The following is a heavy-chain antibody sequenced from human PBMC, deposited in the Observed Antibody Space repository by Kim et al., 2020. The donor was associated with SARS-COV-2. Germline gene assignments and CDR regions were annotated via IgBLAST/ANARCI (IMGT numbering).Heavy chain of an antibody. J-gene: IGHJ4*02. Sequence: ASVKVSCKTFGYTFTNYYIHWVRQAPGQGLEWMGMINPDGGSTIYARRFQGRVTMSRDTSMATVYMELSSLRYEDAAVYYCARDYGSGRRYDSWGQGPLVPVS. CDR3: ARDYGSGRRYDS. CDR2: INPDGGST. CDR1: GYTFTNYY. D-gene: IGHD3-10*01. V-gene: IGHV1-46*01.